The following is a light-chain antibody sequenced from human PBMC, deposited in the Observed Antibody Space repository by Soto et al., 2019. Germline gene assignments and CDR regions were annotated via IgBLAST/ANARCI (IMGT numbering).Light chain of an antibody. CDR1: QSVLYSSNNKNY. J-gene: IGKJ5*01. CDR3: QQYYSTPPPT. Sequence: DIVMTQSPDSLAVSLGERATINCKSSQSVLYSSNNKNYLAWYQQKPGQPPKLLIYWASTRESGVPDRFSGSGSGTDFTLTISSLQAEDVAVYYCQQYYSTPPPTFGQGTRLEIK. V-gene: IGKV4-1*01. CDR2: WAS.